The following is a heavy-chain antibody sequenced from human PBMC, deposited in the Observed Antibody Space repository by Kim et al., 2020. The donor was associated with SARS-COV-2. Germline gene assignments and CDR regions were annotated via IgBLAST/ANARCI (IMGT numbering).Heavy chain of an antibody. CDR2: ISPSSTYK. CDR3: ARDNSLDS. D-gene: IGHD1-20*01. V-gene: IGHV3-21*06. CDR1: GVTFSSYT. Sequence: GGSLRLSCAASGVTFSSYTMNWVREAPGKGLEWVSSISPSSTYKYYADSVKGRFTISRDNAKNSLYPQMNSLRAEDTAVYYCARDNSLDSWGQGTLVTVSS. J-gene: IGHJ4*02.